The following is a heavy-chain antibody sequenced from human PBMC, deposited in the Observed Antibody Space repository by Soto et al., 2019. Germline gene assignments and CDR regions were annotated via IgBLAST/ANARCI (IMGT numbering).Heavy chain of an antibody. CDR3: VRPYKVSSLYWYFDL. J-gene: IGHJ2*01. CDR2: ISSSGSAV. CDR1: GFSFSTYE. Sequence: EAQLVESGGGLEQPGGSLRLSCAASGFSFSTYEMNWVRQAPGKGLEWVSYISSSGSAVYYADSVKGRFTISRDNTKNSLYLQMNSLRAEDTVIYYCVRPYKVSSLYWYFDLWGRGTLVTVSS. D-gene: IGHD1-20*01. V-gene: IGHV3-48*03.